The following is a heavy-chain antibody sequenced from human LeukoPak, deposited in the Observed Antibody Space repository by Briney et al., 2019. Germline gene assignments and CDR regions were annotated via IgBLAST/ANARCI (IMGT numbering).Heavy chain of an antibody. CDR3: ATVYYGDYEFDY. Sequence: ASVTVSCKVSGYTLTELSMHWVRQAPGKGLEWMGGFDPEDGETIYAQKFQGRVTMTEDTSTDTAYMELSSLRSEDTAVYYCATVYYGDYEFDYWGQGTLVTVSS. V-gene: IGHV1-24*01. D-gene: IGHD4-17*01. J-gene: IGHJ4*02. CDR2: FDPEDGET. CDR1: GYTLTELS.